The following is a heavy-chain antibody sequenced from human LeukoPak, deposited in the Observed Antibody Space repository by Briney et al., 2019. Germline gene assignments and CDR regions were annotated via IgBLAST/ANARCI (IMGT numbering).Heavy chain of an antibody. J-gene: IGHJ4*02. CDR1: GGSISSYY. CDR3: ARGEDFERYYLAY. Sequence: SETLSLTCTVSGGSISSYYWSWIRQPPGKGLEWIGYIYYSGSTSYNPSLKGRVTISVDTSKNQFSLKLSSVTAADTAVYFCARGEDFERYYLAYWGQGTLVTVSS. V-gene: IGHV4-59*01. D-gene: IGHD3-9*01. CDR2: IYYSGST.